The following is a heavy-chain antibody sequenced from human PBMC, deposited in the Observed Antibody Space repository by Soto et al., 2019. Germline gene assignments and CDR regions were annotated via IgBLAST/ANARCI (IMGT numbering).Heavy chain of an antibody. V-gene: IGHV4-31*03. J-gene: IGHJ4*02. D-gene: IGHD5-12*01. CDR3: ARTSGYDSVFFLDY. Sequence: SETLSLTCTVSGGSISSGGYYWSWIRQHPGKGLEWIGYIYYSGSTYYNPSLKSRVTISVDTSKNQFSLKLSSVTAADTAVYYCARTSGYDSVFFLDYWGQGTLVTVSS. CDR1: GGSISSGGYY. CDR2: IYYSGST.